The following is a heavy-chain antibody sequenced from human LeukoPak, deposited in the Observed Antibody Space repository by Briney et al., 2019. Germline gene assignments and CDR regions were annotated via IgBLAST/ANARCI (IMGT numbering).Heavy chain of an antibody. CDR3: ARDSALRCSSTSCYFDY. CDR1: GGTFSSYS. J-gene: IGHJ4*02. V-gene: IGHV1-69*04. D-gene: IGHD2-2*01. CDR2: ITPNLAIT. Sequence: GASVKVSCKASGGTFSSYSISWVRQAPGQGPEWLGRITPNLAITDYAQKFRGRVTLIADKSTSTAYMELGSLTFEDTAAYYCARDSALRCSSTSCYFDYWGQGTLVTVSS.